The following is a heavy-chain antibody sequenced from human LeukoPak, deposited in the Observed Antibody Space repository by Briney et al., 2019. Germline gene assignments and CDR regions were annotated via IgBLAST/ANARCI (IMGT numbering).Heavy chain of an antibody. D-gene: IGHD4-23*01. J-gene: IGHJ4*02. CDR3: ARVKGSTVVTPLGY. CDR2: IYHSGST. CDR1: GYSISSGYY. Sequence: PSETLSLTCTVSGYSISSGYYWGWIRQPPGKGLEWIGSIYHSGSTYYNPSLKSRVTISVDTPKNQFSLKLSSVTAADTAVYYCARVKGSTVVTPLGYWGQGTLVTVSS. V-gene: IGHV4-38-2*02.